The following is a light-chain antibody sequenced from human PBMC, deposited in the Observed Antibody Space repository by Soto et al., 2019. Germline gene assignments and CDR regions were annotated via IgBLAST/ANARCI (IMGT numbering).Light chain of an antibody. Sequence: EIVLTQSPGPLSLSPGERATISCRASQSVGRNYLAWYQQKPGQAPRLLIYGASSRATGIPDRFSGSGSGTDFTLTFSRLEPEDFAVYYCQQYASSPLTFGGGTRVEIK. CDR2: GAS. V-gene: IGKV3-20*01. CDR3: QQYASSPLT. J-gene: IGKJ4*01. CDR1: QSVGRNY.